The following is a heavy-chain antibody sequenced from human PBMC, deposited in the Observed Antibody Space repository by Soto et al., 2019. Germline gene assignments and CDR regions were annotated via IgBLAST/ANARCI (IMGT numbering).Heavy chain of an antibody. CDR1: GGSITSYY. V-gene: IGHV4-4*07. CDR3: ARDMRLFGGMDV. D-gene: IGHD3-3*01. J-gene: IGHJ6*02. Sequence: SETLSLTCTVSGGSITSYYWSWIRQPAGKGLEWIGRTYITGDSNYSPSLKSRVTMSLDTSKNQFSLKLSSATAADTAVYYCARDMRLFGGMDVWGRGTTVTVSS. CDR2: TYITGDS.